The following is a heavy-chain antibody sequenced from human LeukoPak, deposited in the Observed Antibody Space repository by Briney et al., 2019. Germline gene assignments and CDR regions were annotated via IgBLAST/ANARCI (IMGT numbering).Heavy chain of an antibody. D-gene: IGHD4-17*01. Sequence: SETLSLTCTVSGGSISSYYWSWIRQPPGKGLEWIGYIYYSGSTNYNPSLKSRVTISVDTSKNQFSLKLSSVTAADTAVYYCARDSYGDYSPHPNYFDYWGRGTLVTVSS. V-gene: IGHV4-59*01. J-gene: IGHJ4*02. CDR3: ARDSYGDYSPHPNYFDY. CDR1: GGSISSYY. CDR2: IYYSGST.